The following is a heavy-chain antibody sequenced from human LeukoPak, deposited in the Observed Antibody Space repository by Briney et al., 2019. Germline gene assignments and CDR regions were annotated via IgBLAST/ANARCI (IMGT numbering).Heavy chain of an antibody. D-gene: IGHD3-10*01. Sequence: GGSLRLSCAASGFTFSDYYMSWIRQAPGKGLEWVSYISSSGSTIYYADSVKGRFTISRDNAKNSLYLQMNSLRAEDTAVYYCARGNPSSNYYGSGSYYKEGDYWGQGTLVTVSS. CDR3: ARGNPSSNYYGSGSYYKEGDY. J-gene: IGHJ4*02. CDR1: GFTFSDYY. CDR2: ISSSGSTI. V-gene: IGHV3-11*01.